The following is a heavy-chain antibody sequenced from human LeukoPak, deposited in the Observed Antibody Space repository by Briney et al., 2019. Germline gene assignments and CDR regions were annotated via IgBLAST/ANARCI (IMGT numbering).Heavy chain of an antibody. D-gene: IGHD6-13*01. V-gene: IGHV4-59*08. Sequence: SETLSVSCTVSGGSISSYYWSWIRQPPGKGLEWIGYIYYSGSTNYNPSLKSRVTISVDTSKNQFSLKLSSVTAADTAVYYCARRGIAAAGTGQARDAFDIWGQGTMVTVSS. CDR3: ARRGIAAAGTGQARDAFDI. J-gene: IGHJ3*02. CDR1: GGSISSYY. CDR2: IYYSGST.